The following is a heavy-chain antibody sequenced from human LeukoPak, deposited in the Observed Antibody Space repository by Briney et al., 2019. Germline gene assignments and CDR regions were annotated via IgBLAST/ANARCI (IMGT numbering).Heavy chain of an antibody. Sequence: GGSLRLSCAASGFTFTNYPMTWVRQPPGKGLEWVSGISDSGDVTYYTDSVKGRFAVSRDNSKNTLYLQMNSLRAEDTAVYYCARDNSNYLYYYYGMDVWGQGTTVTVSS. CDR2: ISDSGDVT. CDR1: GFTFTNYP. D-gene: IGHD4-11*01. CDR3: ARDNSNYLYYYYGMDV. J-gene: IGHJ6*02. V-gene: IGHV3-23*01.